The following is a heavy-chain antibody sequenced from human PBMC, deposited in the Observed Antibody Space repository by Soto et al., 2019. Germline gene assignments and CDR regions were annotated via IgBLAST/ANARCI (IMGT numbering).Heavy chain of an antibody. CDR1: GFTFSIYA. Sequence: GGSLRLSCAASGFTFSIYAMQWVRHAPGKGLEWAAVISYDGSNKYYADSVKGRFTISRDNSKNTLYLQMNSLRAEDTAVYYCARCHIVATIRYWFDPWGQGTLVTVSS. D-gene: IGHD5-12*01. V-gene: IGHV3-30-3*01. CDR3: ARCHIVATIRYWFDP. J-gene: IGHJ5*02. CDR2: ISYDGSNK.